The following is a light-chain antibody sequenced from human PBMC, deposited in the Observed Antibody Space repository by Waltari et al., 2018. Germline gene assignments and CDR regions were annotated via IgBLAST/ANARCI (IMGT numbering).Light chain of an antibody. Sequence: QSVLTQPPSVSGAPGQRVTVSCPGSTSNTGAGYDVQWYQQFPGGAHKLVIYANNNRPSGVPDRFSATKSGSSASLAITGLQAEDEADYYCQSYDKTLSAWVFGGGTRLTVL. J-gene: IGLJ3*02. CDR2: ANN. CDR1: TSNTGAGYD. V-gene: IGLV1-40*01. CDR3: QSYDKTLSAWV.